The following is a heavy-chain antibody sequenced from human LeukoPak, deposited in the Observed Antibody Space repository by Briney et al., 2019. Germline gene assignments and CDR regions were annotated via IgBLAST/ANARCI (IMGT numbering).Heavy chain of an antibody. CDR1: GGSISSYY. V-gene: IGHV4-59*08. CDR2: IYYSGST. CDR3: ARHPTYYYDSSGYPQHWFDL. Sequence: SETLSLTCTVSGGSISSYYWSWIRQPPGKGLEWIGYIYYSGSTNYNPSLKSRVTISVDTSKNQFSLKLSSVTAADTAVYYCARHPTYYYDSSGYPQHWFDLWGQGTLVTVSS. J-gene: IGHJ5*02. D-gene: IGHD3-22*01.